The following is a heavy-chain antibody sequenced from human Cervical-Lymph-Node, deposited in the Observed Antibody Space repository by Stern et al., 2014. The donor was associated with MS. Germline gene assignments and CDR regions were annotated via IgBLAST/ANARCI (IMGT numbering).Heavy chain of an antibody. Sequence: EVQLVESGGGLVKPGWSLRLSCAASGFTFSDYSMNWVRQAPGKGLEWVSSISSSSNYIYYADSVKGRFTIYRDKSKSSLYLQMDSLRAEDTAMYYCARARTGTTRYVMDAWGQGTTGTVSS. V-gene: IGHV3-21*01. CDR3: ARARTGTTRYVMDA. D-gene: IGHD1-7*01. J-gene: IGHJ6*02. CDR1: GFTFSDYS. CDR2: ISSSSNYI.